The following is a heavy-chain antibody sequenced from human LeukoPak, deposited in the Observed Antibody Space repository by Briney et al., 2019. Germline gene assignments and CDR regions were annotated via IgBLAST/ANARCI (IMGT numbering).Heavy chain of an antibody. V-gene: IGHV3-9*01. Sequence: GRSLRLSCAASGFTFDDCAMHWVRQAPGKGLEWVSGISWDTGSIGYADSVKGRFTISRDNAKNSLYLQMNSLRAEDTALYYCAKDYGSGGYPLYYYGMDVWGQGTTVTVSS. CDR2: ISWDTGSI. CDR1: GFTFDDCA. CDR3: AKDYGSGGYPLYYYGMDV. J-gene: IGHJ6*02. D-gene: IGHD3-10*01.